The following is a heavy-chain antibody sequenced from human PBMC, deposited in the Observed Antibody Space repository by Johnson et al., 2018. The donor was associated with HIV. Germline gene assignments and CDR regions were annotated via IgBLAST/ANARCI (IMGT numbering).Heavy chain of an antibody. CDR2: INWNGGTT. J-gene: IGHJ3*01. Sequence: VQLVESGGGVVQPGRSLRLSCAASGFTFSSYGMHWVRQAPGKGLEWVSGINWNGGTTGYADSVKGRFTISRDNGKNSLYLQMNSLRAEDTAVYYCARDPNGDYFGAFEFWGQGTMVTVSS. D-gene: IGHD4-17*01. V-gene: IGHV3-20*04. CDR1: GFTFSSYG. CDR3: ARDPNGDYFGAFEF.